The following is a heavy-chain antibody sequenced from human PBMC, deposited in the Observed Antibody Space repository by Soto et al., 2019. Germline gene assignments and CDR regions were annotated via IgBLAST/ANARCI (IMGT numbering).Heavy chain of an antibody. Sequence: PSETLSLTCAVSGGSISSGGYSWSWIRQPPGKGLGWIGYIYYGGSTNYNPSLKSRVTISVDRSKNQFSLKLSSVTAADTAVYYCASGLLGTYSGMDVWGQGTTVTVSS. D-gene: IGHD3-16*01. CDR1: GGSISSGGYS. J-gene: IGHJ6*02. CDR3: ASGLLGTYSGMDV. CDR2: IYYGGST. V-gene: IGHV4-30-2*02.